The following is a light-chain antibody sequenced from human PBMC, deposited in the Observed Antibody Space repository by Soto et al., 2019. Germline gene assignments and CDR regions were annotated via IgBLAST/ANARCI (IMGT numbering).Light chain of an antibody. V-gene: IGLV2-23*01. CDR1: SSDVGSYSL. Sequence: QSALTQPASVSGSPGQSITISCTGTSSDVGSYSLVSWYQQPPGKDPKLMIFEGIKRPSGVSNRFSGSKSGNTASLTISGLQAEDEADYYCCSYAGSSTMVFGGGTKVTVL. CDR3: CSYAGSSTMV. CDR2: EGI. J-gene: IGLJ3*02.